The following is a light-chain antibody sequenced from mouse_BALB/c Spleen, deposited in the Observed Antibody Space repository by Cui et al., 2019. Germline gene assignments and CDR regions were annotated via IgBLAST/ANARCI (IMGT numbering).Light chain of an antibody. V-gene: IGKV8-19*01. Sequence: DIVMTQSPSSLTVTAGESVTISCKSSQSLFNSRNQKNYLTWYQQKPGQPPKLLIYWASTRESGVPDRFTGSGSGTDFTLTISSVQAEDLAVYYCQNDYSYPLTFGAGTKLELK. CDR1: QSLFNSRNQKNY. CDR3: QNDYSYPLT. CDR2: WAS. J-gene: IGKJ5*01.